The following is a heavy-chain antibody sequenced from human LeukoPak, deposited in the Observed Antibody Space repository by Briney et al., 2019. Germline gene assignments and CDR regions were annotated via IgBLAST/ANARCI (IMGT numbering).Heavy chain of an antibody. V-gene: IGHV4-61*02. CDR1: GGSISSGSYY. CDR2: IYTSGST. J-gene: IGHJ4*02. CDR3: ARGSSSFVY. D-gene: IGHD6-13*01. Sequence: SQTLSLTRTVSGGSISSGSYYWSWIRQPAGKGLEWIGRIYTSGSTNYNPSLKSRVTISVDTSKNQFSLKLSSVTAADTAAYYCARGSSSFVYWGQGTLVTVSS.